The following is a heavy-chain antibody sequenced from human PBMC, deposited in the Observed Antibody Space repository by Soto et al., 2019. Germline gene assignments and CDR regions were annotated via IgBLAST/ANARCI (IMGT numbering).Heavy chain of an antibody. CDR3: AHRLVYVQEYFRH. CDR1: GISLRTSGEG. Sequence: QITLKESGPTLVKPTQTLTLTCTFSGISLRTSGEGVGWIRQPPGKALEWLALIYWNDDKRYSPSLKSRLTITKDTFKNQVVLIMTNMDHVDTATYCCAHRLVYVQEYFRHWGQGTLVTVSS. V-gene: IGHV2-5*01. D-gene: IGHD3-16*01. J-gene: IGHJ1*01. CDR2: IYWNDDK.